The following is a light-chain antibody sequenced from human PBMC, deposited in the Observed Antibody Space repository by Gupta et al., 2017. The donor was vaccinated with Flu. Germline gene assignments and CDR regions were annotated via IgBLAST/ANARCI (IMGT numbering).Light chain of an antibody. V-gene: IGKV3-20*01. Sequence: EIVLTQSPGTLSLSPGERATLPCRASQTINNNYLARYQQKPGQVPRLLIYGASNRATGIPDRFHGSGSGTDFTLTINRLEPEDFAVYYCQQYGTSPRTFGQGAKAEIK. CDR3: QQYGTSPRT. CDR1: QTINNNY. J-gene: IGKJ1*01. CDR2: GAS.